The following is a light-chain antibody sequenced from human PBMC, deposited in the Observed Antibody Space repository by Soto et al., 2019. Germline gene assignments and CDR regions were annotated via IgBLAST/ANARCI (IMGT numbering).Light chain of an antibody. CDR2: EVT. V-gene: IGLV2-14*01. CDR3: ISYTTSSTLYA. J-gene: IGLJ1*01. CDR1: SGDVGGYNF. Sequence: QSALTQPASVSGSPGQSITISCTGTSGDVGGYNFVSWYQQHPGKAPQLLISEVTNRPSGVSARFSASKSGNTASLTISGLQAEDEADYYCISYTTSSTLYAFGTGTKLTVL.